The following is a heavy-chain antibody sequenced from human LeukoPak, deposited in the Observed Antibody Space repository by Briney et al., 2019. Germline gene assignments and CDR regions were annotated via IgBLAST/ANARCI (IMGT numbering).Heavy chain of an antibody. CDR3: ARAKTPRSSTIFGVVIKGGVFDS. J-gene: IGHJ5*01. CDR2: INPSDGAA. V-gene: IGHV1-46*01. D-gene: IGHD3-3*01. Sequence: GASVKVSCKASGYTSTAYYMHWLRQAPGQGLEWLGIINPSDGAASYAQKFQGRVTMTGDTSTNTVYMEVNGLRSEDTAMYYCARAKTPRSSTIFGVVIKGGVFDSWGQGTLVTVSS. CDR1: GYTSTAYY.